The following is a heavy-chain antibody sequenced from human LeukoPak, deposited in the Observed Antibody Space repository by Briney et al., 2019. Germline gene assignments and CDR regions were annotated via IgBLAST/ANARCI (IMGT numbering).Heavy chain of an antibody. Sequence: GGSLRLSCAASGFTVSTNYMSWVRQAPGKGLEWVSVIYSDGSTYYADSVKGRFTISRDNSINTLYLKMNSLRAEDTAVYYCARGGPWGPFYYDSSGYKGALDIWGQGKMVTVSS. CDR1: GFTVSTNY. CDR2: IYSDGST. CDR3: ARGGPWGPFYYDSSGYKGALDI. D-gene: IGHD3-22*01. J-gene: IGHJ3*02. V-gene: IGHV3-53*01.